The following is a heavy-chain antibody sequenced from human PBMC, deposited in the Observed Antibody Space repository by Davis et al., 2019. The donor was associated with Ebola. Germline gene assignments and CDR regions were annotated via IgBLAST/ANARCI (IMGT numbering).Heavy chain of an antibody. CDR3: AREPRDNRDGYNYLFDY. J-gene: IGHJ4*02. Sequence: AASVKVSCKASGYTFISYDINWVRQATGRGLEWMGIINPSGGSTSYAQKFQGRVTMTRDTSTSTVYMELSSLRSEDTAVYYCAREPRDNRDGYNYLFDYWGQGTLVTVSS. V-gene: IGHV1-46*01. CDR2: INPSGGST. CDR1: GYTFISYD. D-gene: IGHD5-24*01.